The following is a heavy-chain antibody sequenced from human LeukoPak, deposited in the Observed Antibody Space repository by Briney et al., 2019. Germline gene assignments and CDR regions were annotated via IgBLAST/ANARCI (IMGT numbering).Heavy chain of an antibody. Sequence: GGSLKLSCVTSGFTFGGSGMHWVRQASGKRLVWVGHIRNKANSYATAYAASVRDRFTISRDDSKNTAFLQMNSLKTEDTAMYYCTRPSSRFCSRTSCYWDSWGQGTLVTVSS. D-gene: IGHD2-2*01. V-gene: IGHV3-73*01. J-gene: IGHJ4*02. CDR1: GFTFGGSG. CDR3: TRPSSRFCSRTSCYWDS. CDR2: IRNKANSYAT.